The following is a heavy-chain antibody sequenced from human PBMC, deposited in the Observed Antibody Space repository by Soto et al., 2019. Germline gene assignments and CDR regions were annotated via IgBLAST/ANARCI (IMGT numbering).Heavy chain of an antibody. Sequence: SETLSLTCTVSGGSISSYYWSWIRQPPGKGLEWIGYIYYSGSTNYNPSLKSRVTISADTSKNQFSLKLSSVTAADTAVYYCARKSSNYAYYYYYGMGVWGQGTTVTVSS. D-gene: IGHD1-7*01. CDR3: ARKSSNYAYYYYYGMGV. J-gene: IGHJ6*02. CDR1: GGSISSYY. V-gene: IGHV4-59*01. CDR2: IYYSGST.